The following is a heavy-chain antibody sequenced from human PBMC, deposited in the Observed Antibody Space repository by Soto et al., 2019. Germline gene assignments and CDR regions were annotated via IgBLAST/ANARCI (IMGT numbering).Heavy chain of an antibody. V-gene: IGHV3-23*01. CDR2: ISGSGGST. CDR3: AKFPYDYVWGSYRLEFGYYFDY. CDR1: GFTFSSYA. Sequence: PGGSLRLSCAASGFTFSSYAMSWVRQAPGKGLEWVSAISGSGGSTYYADSVKGRFTISRDNSKNTLYLKMNSLRAEDKAVYYCAKFPYDYVWGSYRLEFGYYFDYWGQGTLVTVSS. D-gene: IGHD3-16*02. J-gene: IGHJ4*02.